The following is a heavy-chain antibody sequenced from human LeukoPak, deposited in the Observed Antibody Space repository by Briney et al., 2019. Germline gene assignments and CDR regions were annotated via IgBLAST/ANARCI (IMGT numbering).Heavy chain of an antibody. Sequence: ASVKVSCKASGYTFTSYDINWVQQATGQGLEWMGWMNPNSGNTGYAQKFQGRVTMTRNTSISTAYMELSSLRSEDTAVYYCAKGIGSTTVTTLEYYFDYWGQGTLVTVSS. D-gene: IGHD4-17*01. CDR1: GYTFTSYD. CDR2: MNPNSGNT. V-gene: IGHV1-8*01. CDR3: AKGIGSTTVTTLEYYFDY. J-gene: IGHJ4*02.